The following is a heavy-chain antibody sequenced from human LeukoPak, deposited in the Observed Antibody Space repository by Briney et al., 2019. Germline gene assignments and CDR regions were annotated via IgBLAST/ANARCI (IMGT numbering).Heavy chain of an antibody. CDR3: ARGGVPAAIDY. CDR2: INHSGST. Sequence: SEALSLTCAVYGGSFSGYYWGWIRQPPGKGLEWIGEINHSGSTNYNPSLKSRVTISVDTSKNQFSLKLSSVTAADTAVYYCARGGVPAAIDYWGQGTLVTVSS. J-gene: IGHJ4*02. V-gene: IGHV4-34*01. CDR1: GGSFSGYY. D-gene: IGHD2-2*01.